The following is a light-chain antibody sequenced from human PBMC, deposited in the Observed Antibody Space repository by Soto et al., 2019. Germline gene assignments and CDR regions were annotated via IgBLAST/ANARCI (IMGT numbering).Light chain of an antibody. CDR1: QSISSL. J-gene: IGKJ5*01. CDR2: KAS. CDR3: QQYNGT. Sequence: IQMTQSPSTLSASVGDRVTITCRASQSISSLLVCYQQKPGKAPKLLIYKASTLESGVPSNFSGSGSGTEFTLTISSLQPDDFATYYCQQYNGTFGQGTRLE. V-gene: IGKV1-5*03.